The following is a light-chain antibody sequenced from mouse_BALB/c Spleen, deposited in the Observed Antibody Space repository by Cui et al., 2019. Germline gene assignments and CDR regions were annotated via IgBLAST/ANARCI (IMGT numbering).Light chain of an antibody. CDR3: HQYHRSPFT. CDR2: STS. J-gene: IGKJ4*01. V-gene: IGKV4-74*01. Sequence: QIVLTKSPAIMSASLGERVTMTCTASSSVSSSYLHWYQQKPGSSPKLWIYSTSNLASGVPPRFSGSGSGTSYSLTISSMEAEDAATYYCHQYHRSPFTFGSGTKLEIK. CDR1: SSVSSSY.